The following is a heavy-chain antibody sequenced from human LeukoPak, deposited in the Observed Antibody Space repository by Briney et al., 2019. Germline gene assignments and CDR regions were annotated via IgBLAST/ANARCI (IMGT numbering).Heavy chain of an antibody. V-gene: IGHV3-30-3*01. J-gene: IGHJ4*02. CDR3: ARSAYSSGSPFDY. Sequence: GGSLRLSCSASGFTFSSYAMHWVRQAPGKGLEWVAVISYDGSNKYYADSVKGRFTISRDNSKNTLYLQMNSLRAEDTAVYYCARSAYSSGSPFDYWGQGTLVTVSS. CDR2: ISYDGSNK. D-gene: IGHD6-19*01. CDR1: GFTFSSYA.